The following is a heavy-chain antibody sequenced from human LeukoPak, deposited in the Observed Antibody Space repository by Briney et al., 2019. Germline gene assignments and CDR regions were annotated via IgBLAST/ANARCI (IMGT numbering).Heavy chain of an antibody. CDR1: GFTVSSNY. CDR3: ARDFSPAVVVTAIYAFDI. V-gene: IGHV3-66*01. Sequence: PGGSLRLSCAASGFTVSSNYMSWVRQAPGKGLGWVSVIYSGGSTYYADSVKGRFTISRDNSKNTLCLQMNSLRAEETAVYYCARDFSPAVVVTAIYAFDIWGQGTTVTVSS. D-gene: IGHD2-21*02. CDR2: IYSGGST. J-gene: IGHJ3*02.